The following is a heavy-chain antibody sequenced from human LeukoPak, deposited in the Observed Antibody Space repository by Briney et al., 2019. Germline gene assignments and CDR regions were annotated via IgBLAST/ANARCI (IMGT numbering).Heavy chain of an antibody. CDR3: ARAGSPYYYYYMDV. CDR2: VSAYNGNT. J-gene: IGHJ6*03. Sequence: ASVKVSCKASGYTFSSYGITWGRQAPGQGLEWMGWVSAYNGNTNYAQKLQGRVTMTTDTSTSTAYMELRSLRSDDTAVYYCARAGSPYYYYYMDVWGKGTTVTVSS. D-gene: IGHD3-10*01. V-gene: IGHV1-18*01. CDR1: GYTFSSYG.